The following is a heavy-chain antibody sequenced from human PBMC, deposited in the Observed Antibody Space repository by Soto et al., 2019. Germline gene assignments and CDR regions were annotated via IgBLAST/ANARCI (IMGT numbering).Heavy chain of an antibody. D-gene: IGHD2-21*02. J-gene: IGHJ4*02. CDR2: ISYDGSNK. CDR1: GFTFSSYA. Sequence: LRLSCAASGFTFSSYAMHWVRQAPGKGLEWVAVISYDGSNKYYADSVKGRVTISRDDSKNTVYLQMNGLEIEDTAMYYCVTRFTAVATARFDYWGQGTRVTVAS. V-gene: IGHV3-30-3*01. CDR3: VTRFTAVATARFDY.